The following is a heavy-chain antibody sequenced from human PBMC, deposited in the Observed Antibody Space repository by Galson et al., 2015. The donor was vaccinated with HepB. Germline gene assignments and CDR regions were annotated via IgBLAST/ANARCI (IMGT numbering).Heavy chain of an antibody. J-gene: IGHJ6*02. V-gene: IGHV1-46*01. Sequence: SVKVSCKASGYTFTSYYMHWVRQAPGQGLEWMGIINPSGGSTSYAQKFQGRVTMTRDTSTSTVYMELSSLRSEDTAVYHCARVMRFLEWFIPEDSYYYYGMDVWGQGTTVTVSS. CDR2: INPSGGST. D-gene: IGHD3-3*01. CDR3: ARVMRFLEWFIPEDSYYYYGMDV. CDR1: GYTFTSYY.